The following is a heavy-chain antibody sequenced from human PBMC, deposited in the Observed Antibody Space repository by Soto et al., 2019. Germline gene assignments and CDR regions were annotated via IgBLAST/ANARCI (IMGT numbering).Heavy chain of an antibody. CDR2: IYATGTT. V-gene: IGHV4-4*07. CDR3: VRDGTKTLRDWFDP. J-gene: IGHJ5*02. CDR1: CASISGFY. D-gene: IGHD1-1*01. Sequence: PSETLSLTCTVSCASISGFYWSWIRKSAGKGLEWIGRIYATGTTDYNPSLKSRVMMSVDTSKKQFSLKLRSVTAADMAVYYCVRDGTKTLRDWFDPWGQGISVTVSS.